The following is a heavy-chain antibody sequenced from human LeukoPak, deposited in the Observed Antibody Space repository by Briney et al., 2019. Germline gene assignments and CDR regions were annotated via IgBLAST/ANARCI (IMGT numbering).Heavy chain of an antibody. Sequence: PGGSLRLSCAASGFTFSGSAMHWVRQASGKGLEWVGRIRSKANSYATAYAASVKGRFTISRDDSKNTAYLQMNSLKTEDTAVYYCTTYAGRYSGYDSHYYYYMDVWGKGTTVTISS. CDR1: GFTFSGSA. CDR2: IRSKANSYAT. D-gene: IGHD5-12*01. J-gene: IGHJ6*03. CDR3: TTYAGRYSGYDSHYYYYMDV. V-gene: IGHV3-73*01.